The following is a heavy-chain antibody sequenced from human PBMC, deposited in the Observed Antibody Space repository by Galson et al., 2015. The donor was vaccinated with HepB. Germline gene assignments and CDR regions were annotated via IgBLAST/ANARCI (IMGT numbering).Heavy chain of an antibody. CDR1: GFTVSSNS. V-gene: IGHV3-66*02. CDR3: ARDKYYYGSGSPLMDV. J-gene: IGHJ6*02. D-gene: IGHD3-10*01. CDR2: IYSGGST. Sequence: SLRLSCAASGFTVSSNSMSWVRQAPGKGLEWVSVIYSGGSTYYADSVKGRFTISRDNSKNTLYLQMNSLRAEDTAVYYCARDKYYYGSGSPLMDVWGQGTTVTVSS.